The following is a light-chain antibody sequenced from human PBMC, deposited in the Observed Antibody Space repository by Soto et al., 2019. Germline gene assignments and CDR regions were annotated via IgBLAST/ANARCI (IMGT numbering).Light chain of an antibody. CDR1: SSNIGSNT. V-gene: IGLV1-44*01. Sequence: QAVVTQPPSASGTPGQRVTISCSGSSSNIGSNTVSWYQQLPQRAPKLLIFSNNQRPSGVPDRFSGSKSGTSASLAISGLQSDDEADYYCATWADGLNSYVFGTGTKLTVL. CDR3: ATWADGLNSYV. CDR2: SNN. J-gene: IGLJ1*01.